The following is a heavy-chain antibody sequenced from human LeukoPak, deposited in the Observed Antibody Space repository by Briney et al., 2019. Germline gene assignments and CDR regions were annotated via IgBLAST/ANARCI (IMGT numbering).Heavy chain of an antibody. D-gene: IGHD5-18*01. Sequence: SETLSLTCAVSGYSISSGYYWGWIRQPPGKGLGWIGSIYHSGSTYYNPSLKSRVTISVDTSKNQFSLKLSSVTAADTAVYYCAREVGYSYGSDFWGQGTLVTVSS. CDR3: AREVGYSYGSDF. J-gene: IGHJ4*02. V-gene: IGHV4-38-2*02. CDR1: GYSISSGYY. CDR2: IYHSGST.